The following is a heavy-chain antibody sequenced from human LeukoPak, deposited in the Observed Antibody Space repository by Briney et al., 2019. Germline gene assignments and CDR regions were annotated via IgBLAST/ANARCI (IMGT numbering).Heavy chain of an antibody. D-gene: IGHD1-7*01. J-gene: IGHJ4*02. V-gene: IGHV3-53*01. CDR2: INSGGNT. CDR3: ATSEWELHSDY. Sequence: GGSLRLSCAASGFTVSSNYMSWVRQATGKGLEWASVINSGGNTYYADSVKGRFTVSRDNSKNTLYLQMNSLRAEDTAVYYCATSEWELHSDYWGQGTLVTVSS. CDR1: GFTVSSNY.